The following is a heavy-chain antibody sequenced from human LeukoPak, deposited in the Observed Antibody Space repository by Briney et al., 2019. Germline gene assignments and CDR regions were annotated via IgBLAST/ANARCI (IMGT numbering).Heavy chain of an antibody. CDR3: ARTDYGAKAFDY. CDR2: IYTSGST. J-gene: IGHJ4*02. V-gene: IGHV4-61*02. D-gene: IGHD4-23*01. Sequence: SETLSLTCTVSGGSISSGSYYWSWIRQPAGKGLEWIGRIYTSGSTNYNPSLKSRVTISVDTSKNQFSLKLSSVTAADTAVYYCARTDYGAKAFDYWGQGTLVTVSS. CDR1: GGSISSGSYY.